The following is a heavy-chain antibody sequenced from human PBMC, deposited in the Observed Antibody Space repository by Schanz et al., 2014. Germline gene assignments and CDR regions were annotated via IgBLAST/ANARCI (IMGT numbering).Heavy chain of an antibody. V-gene: IGHV3-23*04. D-gene: IGHD3-9*01. CDR1: GFNFNTYA. J-gene: IGHJ4*02. CDR2: ISGSGGST. CDR3: AKDHAGSDILTALGN. Sequence: EVQLVESGGGLIKPGGSLRLACAASGFNFNTYAMSWVRQAPGKGLEWVSGISGSGGSTYDADSVKGRFTISRDNSKNTLYLQMNSLRAEDTAVYYCAKDHAGSDILTALGNWGQGTLVTVSS.